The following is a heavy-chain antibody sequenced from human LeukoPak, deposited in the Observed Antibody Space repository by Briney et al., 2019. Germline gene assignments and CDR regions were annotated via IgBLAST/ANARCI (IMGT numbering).Heavy chain of an antibody. CDR2: IYYSGST. J-gene: IGHJ4*02. D-gene: IGHD6-13*01. CDR3: ARGREYSSSWYALGY. CDR1: GGSASSGSYY. V-gene: IGHV4-61*01. Sequence: PSETLSLTCTVSGGSASSGSYYWSWIRQPPGKGLEWIGYIYYSGSTNYNPSLKSRVTISVDTSKNQFSLKLSSVTAADAAVYYCARGREYSSSWYALGYWGQGTLVTVSS.